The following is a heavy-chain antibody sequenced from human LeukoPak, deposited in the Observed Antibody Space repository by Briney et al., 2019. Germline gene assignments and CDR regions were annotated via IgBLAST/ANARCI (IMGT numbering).Heavy chain of an antibody. CDR1: GYTFTGYY. D-gene: IGHD6-6*01. V-gene: IGHV1-2*02. Sequence: ASVKVSCKASGYTFTGYYMHWVRQAPGQGLEWMGWINPNSGGTNYAQKFQGRVTMTRDTFISTAYMELSRLRSDDTAVYYCASEHEYSSSSSSLCFDPWGQGTLVTVSS. J-gene: IGHJ5*02. CDR3: ASEHEYSSSSSSLCFDP. CDR2: INPNSGGT.